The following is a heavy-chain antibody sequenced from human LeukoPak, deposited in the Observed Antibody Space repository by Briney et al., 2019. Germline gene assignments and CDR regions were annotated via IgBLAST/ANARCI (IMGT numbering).Heavy chain of an antibody. Sequence: GGPLRLSCAASGFTVSNNYMTWVRQAPGKGLEWVSVIYSDGSTYYADSVKGRFTISRDNSKNTLFLQMNSLRAEDTAVYYCAKLPTYWGQGTLVTVSS. J-gene: IGHJ4*02. CDR3: AKLPTY. CDR2: IYSDGST. V-gene: IGHV3-53*01. CDR1: GFTVSNNY. D-gene: IGHD1-7*01.